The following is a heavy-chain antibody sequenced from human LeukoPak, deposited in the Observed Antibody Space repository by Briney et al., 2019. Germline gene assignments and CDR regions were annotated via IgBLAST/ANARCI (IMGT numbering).Heavy chain of an antibody. V-gene: IGHV3-23*01. J-gene: IGHJ4*02. CDR1: GFSFSSYA. CDR2: ISGSGGST. Sequence: GGSLRLSCADSGFSFSSYAMSWVRQAPGKGLEWVSGISGSGGSTYYADSVKGRFTISRDNSKNTLYLQMNSLRAEDTAVYYCAKGRCSGGSCYGRGFDYWGQGTLVTVSS. CDR3: AKGRCSGGSCYGRGFDY. D-gene: IGHD2-15*01.